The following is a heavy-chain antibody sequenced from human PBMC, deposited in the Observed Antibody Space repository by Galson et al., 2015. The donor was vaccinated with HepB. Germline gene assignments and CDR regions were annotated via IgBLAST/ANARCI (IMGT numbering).Heavy chain of an antibody. V-gene: IGHV3-15*01. CDR1: GFTFSNAW. CDR3: TTAFSGWYGDLDY. CDR2: IKSKTDGGTT. J-gene: IGHJ4*02. D-gene: IGHD6-19*01. Sequence: SLRLSCAASGFTFSNAWMSWVRQAPGKGLEWVGRIKSKTDGGTTDDAAPGRGRFTISRDDSTNTLYLQMNSLKTEDTAVYYCTTAFSGWYGDLDYWGQGTLVTVSS.